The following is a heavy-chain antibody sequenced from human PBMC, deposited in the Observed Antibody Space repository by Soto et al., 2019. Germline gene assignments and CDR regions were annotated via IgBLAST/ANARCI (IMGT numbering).Heavy chain of an antibody. CDR1: GGSFSSYY. CDR2: VNLGGST. CDR3: ASSSGSFDY. V-gene: IGHV4-34*01. Sequence: SETLSLTCAVYGGSFSSYYWSWIRQPPGKGLEWIGEVNLGGSTNYNPSLKSRVSMSVDTSKNQFSLKLSSVIAADTAVYYCASSSGSFDYWGQGTLVTVSS. D-gene: IGHD6-19*01. J-gene: IGHJ4*02.